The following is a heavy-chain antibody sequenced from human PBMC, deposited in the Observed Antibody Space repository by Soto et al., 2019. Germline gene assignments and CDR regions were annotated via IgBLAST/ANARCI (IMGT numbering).Heavy chain of an antibody. CDR1: GYTFTSYG. CDR3: AREKDSGSYLDWYFDL. J-gene: IGHJ2*01. CDR2: ISAYNGNT. Sequence: QVQLVQSGAEVKKPGASVKVSCKASGYTFTSYGISWVRQAPGQGLEWMGWISAYNGNTNYAQKLQGRVTMTTDTSTSTADMELRSLRSDDTAVYYCAREKDSGSYLDWYFDLWGRGTLVTVSS. D-gene: IGHD1-26*01. V-gene: IGHV1-18*01.